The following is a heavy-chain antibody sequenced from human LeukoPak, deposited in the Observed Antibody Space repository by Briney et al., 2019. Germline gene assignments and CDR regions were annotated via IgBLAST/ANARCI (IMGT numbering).Heavy chain of an antibody. CDR3: ARDDYGDYLFQE. CDR2: IYSGGTT. D-gene: IGHD4-17*01. CDR1: GFTVSSNY. Sequence: PGGSLRLSCAASGFTVSSNYMSWVRQAPGKGLEWVSVIYSGGTTSYADSVKGRFTVSRDNSKNTVYLQMNNLRLEDTAVYFCARDDYGDYLFQEWGQGTLVTVSS. J-gene: IGHJ1*01. V-gene: IGHV3-53*01.